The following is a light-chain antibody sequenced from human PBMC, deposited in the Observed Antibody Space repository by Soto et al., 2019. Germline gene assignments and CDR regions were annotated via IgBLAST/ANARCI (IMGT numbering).Light chain of an antibody. CDR2: DVD. Sequence: QSALTQPRSVSGSPGQSVTISCTGARSDVGGYRFVSWYQQHPDKAPKLMIYDVDKRPSGVPDRFSGSKSGNTASLTISGLQAEDEADYFCCSXXXGXXXVFGXGT. CDR3: CSXXXGXXXV. J-gene: IGLJ3*02. V-gene: IGLV2-11*01. CDR1: RSDVGGYRF.